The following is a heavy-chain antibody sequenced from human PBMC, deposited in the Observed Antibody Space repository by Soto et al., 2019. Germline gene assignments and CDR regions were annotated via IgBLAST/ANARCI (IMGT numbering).Heavy chain of an antibody. J-gene: IGHJ4*02. Sequence: PGGSLRLSCAASGFTFSSYEMNWVRQAPGKGLEWVSYISSSGSTIYYADSVKGRFTISRDNAKNSLYLQMNSLRAEDTAVYYCARGNTQNYFDYWGQTTLVTVSS. D-gene: IGHD4-4*01. CDR1: GFTFSSYE. CDR3: ARGNTQNYFDY. V-gene: IGHV3-48*03. CDR2: ISSSGSTI.